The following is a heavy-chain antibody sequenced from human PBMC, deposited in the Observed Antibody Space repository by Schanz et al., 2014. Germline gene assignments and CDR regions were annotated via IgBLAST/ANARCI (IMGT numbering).Heavy chain of an antibody. J-gene: IGHJ1*01. CDR1: GFTLGSYA. CDR2: LWHNGRKK. Sequence: QVQLVESGGGVVQPGRSLRLSCAASGFTLGSYAVFWVRQAPGKGLEWVAILWHNGRKKYYADSVKGRFTVSRDNAKNTLFLQMNSLRAEDTAVYYCAKHDPYGHSCPCSQAFDVGGHGTLVNVSA. CDR3: AKHDPYGHSCPCSQAFDV. D-gene: IGHD4-17*01. V-gene: IGHV3-33*06.